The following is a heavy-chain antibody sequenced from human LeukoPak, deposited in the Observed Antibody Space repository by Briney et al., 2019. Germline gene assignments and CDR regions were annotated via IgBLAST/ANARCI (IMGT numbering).Heavy chain of an antibody. V-gene: IGHV4-30-4*08. CDR1: GGSISSGDYY. J-gene: IGHJ3*02. CDR2: IYHSGST. CDR3: AREGFYGGNNAFDI. D-gene: IGHD4-23*01. Sequence: SQTLSLTCTVSGGSISSGDYYWSWIRQPPGKGLEWIGYIYHSGSTYYNPSLKSRVTISVDTSKNQFSLKLSSVTPADTAVYYCAREGFYGGNNAFDIWGQGTMVTVSS.